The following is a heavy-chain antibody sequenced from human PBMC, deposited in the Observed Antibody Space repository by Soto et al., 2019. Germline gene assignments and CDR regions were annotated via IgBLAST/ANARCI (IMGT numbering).Heavy chain of an antibody. D-gene: IGHD6-13*01. CDR3: ARDFYSSSWGVNYYYGMDV. V-gene: IGHV4-59*01. CDR1: GGCISSYY. Sequence: SETLSLTCTVSGGCISSYYWSWIRQPPGKGLEWIGYIYYSGSTNYNPSLKSRVTISVDTSKNQFSLKLSSVTAADTAVYYCARDFYSSSWGVNYYYGMDVWGPGTTVT. CDR2: IYYSGST. J-gene: IGHJ6*02.